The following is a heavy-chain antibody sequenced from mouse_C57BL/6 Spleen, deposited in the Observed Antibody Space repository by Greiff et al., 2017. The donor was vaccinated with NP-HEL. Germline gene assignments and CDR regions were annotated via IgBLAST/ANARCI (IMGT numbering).Heavy chain of an antibody. CDR2: IHPSDSDT. Sequence: QVQLKQPGAELVKPGASVKVSCKASGYTFTSYWMHWVKQRPGQGLEWIGRIHPSDSDTNYNQKFKGTATLTVDKSSSTAYRQRSSLTSEDSAVDYCAIEDYGSPNAMDYWGQGTSVTVSS. CDR1: GYTFTSYW. D-gene: IGHD1-1*01. V-gene: IGHV1-74*01. CDR3: AIEDYGSPNAMDY. J-gene: IGHJ4*01.